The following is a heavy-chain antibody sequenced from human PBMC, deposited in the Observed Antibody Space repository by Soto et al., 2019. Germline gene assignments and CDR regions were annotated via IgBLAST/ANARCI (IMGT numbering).Heavy chain of an antibody. CDR3: AKQQGPGTPYYYAMDV. Sequence: EVQLLEAGGGLVQFGGSQRLSCAASGFTFSSYAMSWVRQAPGKGLEWVSSLSGSGCATYYAASVQGRFTISRDNSKNTVYLQMNSLGADDTAVYYCAKQQGPGTPYYYAMDVWGQGTAVTVS. V-gene: IGHV3-23*01. D-gene: IGHD1-1*01. CDR2: LSGSGCAT. CDR1: GFTFSSYA. J-gene: IGHJ6*02.